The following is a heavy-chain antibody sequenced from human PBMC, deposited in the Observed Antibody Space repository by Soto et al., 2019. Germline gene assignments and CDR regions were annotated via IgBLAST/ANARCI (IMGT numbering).Heavy chain of an antibody. Sequence: PSETLSLTCAVYGGSFSGYYWSWIRHPPGKGLEWSGEINHSGSTNYNPSLKSRVTISVDTSKNQFSLKLSSVTAADTAVYYCARGATYYYDSSGYYLFDYWGKGTLVTVSS. J-gene: IGHJ4*02. CDR1: GGSFSGYY. CDR3: ARGATYYYDSSGYYLFDY. CDR2: INHSGST. D-gene: IGHD3-22*01. V-gene: IGHV4-34*01.